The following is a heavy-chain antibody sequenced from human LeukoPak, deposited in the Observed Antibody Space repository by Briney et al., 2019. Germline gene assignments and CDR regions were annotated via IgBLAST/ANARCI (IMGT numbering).Heavy chain of an antibody. CDR3: ARRFTMVRGTRRDGFDI. J-gene: IGHJ3*02. V-gene: IGHV4-30-4*01. CDR2: IYYRGST. Sequence: PSETLSLTCTVSGGSISSGDYYWSWIRQPPGQGLEWIGYIYYRGSTYYNPSLKSRVTISVDTSKNQFSLKLTSVTAADTAVYYCARRFTMVRGTRRDGFDIWGQGTMVTVSS. CDR1: GGSISSGDYY. D-gene: IGHD3-10*01.